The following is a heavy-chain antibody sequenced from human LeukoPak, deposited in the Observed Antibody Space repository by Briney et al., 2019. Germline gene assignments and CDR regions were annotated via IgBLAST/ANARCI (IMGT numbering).Heavy chain of an antibody. CDR1: GGTFSSYA. CDR3: ASAVAGPGGTYYYYGMDV. D-gene: IGHD6-19*01. CDR2: IIPIFGTA. Sequence: SVKVSCKASGGTFSSYAISWVRQAPGQGLEWMGGIIPIFGTANYAQKFQGRVTITADESTSTAYMELSSLRPEDTAVYYCASAVAGPGGTYYYYGMDVWGQGTTVTVSS. J-gene: IGHJ6*02. V-gene: IGHV1-69*01.